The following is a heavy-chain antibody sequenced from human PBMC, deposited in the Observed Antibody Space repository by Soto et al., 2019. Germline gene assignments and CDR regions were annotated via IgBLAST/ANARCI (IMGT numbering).Heavy chain of an antibody. CDR3: ARVFPLGRSGYYYDYYYYGMDV. V-gene: IGHV3-74*01. CDR1: GFTFSSYW. CDR2: INSDGSST. Sequence: QAGGSLRLSCAASGFTFSSYWMHWVRQAPGKGLVWVSRINSDGSSTSYADSVKGRFTISRDNAKNTLYLQMNSLRAEDTAVYYCARVFPLGRSGYYYDYYYYGMDVWGQGTTVTVSS. D-gene: IGHD3-22*01. J-gene: IGHJ6*02.